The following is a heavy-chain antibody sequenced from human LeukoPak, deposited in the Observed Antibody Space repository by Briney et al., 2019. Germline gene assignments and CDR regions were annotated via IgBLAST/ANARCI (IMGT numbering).Heavy chain of an antibody. CDR2: IIPIFGTA. J-gene: IGHJ4*02. CDR1: GGTFSSYA. D-gene: IGHD2-15*01. CDR3: ATSLGYCSGGSCYGYFDY. Sequence: SVKVSCKASGGTFSSYAISWVRQAPGQGLEWMGGIIPIFGTANYAQKFQGRVTITADESTSTAYMELSSLRSEDTAVYYCATSLGYCSGGSCYGYFDYWGQGTLVTVSP. V-gene: IGHV1-69*01.